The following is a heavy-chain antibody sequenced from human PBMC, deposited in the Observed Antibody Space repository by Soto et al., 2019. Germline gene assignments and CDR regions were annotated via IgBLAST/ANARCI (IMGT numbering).Heavy chain of an antibody. V-gene: IGHV4-31*03. D-gene: IGHD3-22*01. CDR2: IYHTGTA. Sequence: SSETLSLTCTVSGGSINIGGFYWGGIRQRPGRGLEWIGHIYHTGTAYYNPSLNHRFTISIDTSKNQFSLEVYSVTAADSAVYYCARRRDDTVDSYFNWFDPWGPGTRVTVSS. J-gene: IGHJ5*02. CDR1: GGSINIGGFY. CDR3: ARRRDDTVDSYFNWFDP.